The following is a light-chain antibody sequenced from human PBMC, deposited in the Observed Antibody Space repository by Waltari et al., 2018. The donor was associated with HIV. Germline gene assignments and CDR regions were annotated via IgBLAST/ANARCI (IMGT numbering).Light chain of an antibody. V-gene: IGLV2-14*01. CDR3: SSYMSGSTLL. CDR1: ASDIGYNY. J-gene: IGLJ3*02. Sequence: QSALTQPASVSGSLGQSITISCIRVASDIGYNYVSWYQHHPYRAPKLVIYDANSRPSVIDFRFSGSKSGNTASLTISDLQAEDEADYYCSSYMSGSTLLFGGGTKVTVL. CDR2: DAN.